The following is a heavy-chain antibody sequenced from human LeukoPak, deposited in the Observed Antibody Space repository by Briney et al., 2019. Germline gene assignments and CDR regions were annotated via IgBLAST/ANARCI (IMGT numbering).Heavy chain of an antibody. D-gene: IGHD3-22*01. Sequence: GGSLRLSCTASGFTFGDYAMSWFRQAPGKGLEWVGFIRSKAYGGTTEYAASVKGRFTISRDDSKSIAYLQMNSLKTEDTVVYYCAQYYYNSSGYPLGSIWGQGTMVTVSS. J-gene: IGHJ3*02. CDR3: AQYYYNSSGYPLGSI. CDR2: IRSKAYGGTT. V-gene: IGHV3-49*03. CDR1: GFTFGDYA.